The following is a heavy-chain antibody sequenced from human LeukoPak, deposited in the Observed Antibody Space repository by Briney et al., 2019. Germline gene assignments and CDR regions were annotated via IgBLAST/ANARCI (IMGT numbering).Heavy chain of an antibody. CDR3: ARSLLYYYDSSGHPKTYYFDY. D-gene: IGHD3-22*01. CDR1: GFTFSSYS. J-gene: IGHJ4*02. Sequence: RGSLRLSCAASGFTFSSYSMNWVRQAPGKGLEWVSSISSSSSYIYYADSVKGRFTISRDNAKNSLYLQMNSLRAEDTAVYYCARSLLYYYDSSGHPKTYYFDYWGQGTLVTVSS. CDR2: ISSSSSYI. V-gene: IGHV3-21*01.